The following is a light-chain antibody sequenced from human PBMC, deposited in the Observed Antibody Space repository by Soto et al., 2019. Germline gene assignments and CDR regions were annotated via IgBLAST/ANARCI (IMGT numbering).Light chain of an antibody. V-gene: IGKV1-5*03. CDR1: QTSNW. J-gene: IGKJ1*01. CDR2: KAS. Sequence: DIQMTQSPSTLSASVGDRVTITCRASQTSNWLAWYQQKPGKAPKLLIYKASSLESGVPSRFSGSGSGTEFPLTISSLQPDDFATDYCQQYNNYSPRTFGQGTKVEIK. CDR3: QQYNNYSPRT.